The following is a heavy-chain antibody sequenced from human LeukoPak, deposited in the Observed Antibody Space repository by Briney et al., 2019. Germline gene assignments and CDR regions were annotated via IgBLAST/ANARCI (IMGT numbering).Heavy chain of an antibody. CDR2: IYYSGST. D-gene: IGHD6-19*01. J-gene: IGHJ4*02. Sequence: TSETLSLTCTVPGGSISSYNWSWIRQPPGKGLEWIGYIYYSGSTNYNPSLKSRVTISVDTSKNQFSLKLSSVTAADTAVYYCAREYSGWYGGFDYWGQGTLVTVSS. CDR1: GGSISSYN. V-gene: IGHV4-59*01. CDR3: AREYSGWYGGFDY.